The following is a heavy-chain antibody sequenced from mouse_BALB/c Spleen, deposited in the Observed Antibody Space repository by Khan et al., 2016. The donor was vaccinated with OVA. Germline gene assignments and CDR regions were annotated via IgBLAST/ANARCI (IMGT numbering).Heavy chain of an antibody. CDR1: GFTFSRFG. CDR3: ARDSDLDY. V-gene: IGHV5-17*02. CDR2: ISSGSSSI. J-gene: IGHJ2*01. Sequence: EVQLVESGGGLVQPGGSRKLSCAVSGFTFSRFGMHWVRQAPEKGLEWVAYISSGSSSIYYADTVKGRFTISRDNPKNTLFLQMTSLRSEDTAMYYGARDSDLDYWGQGTTLTVSS.